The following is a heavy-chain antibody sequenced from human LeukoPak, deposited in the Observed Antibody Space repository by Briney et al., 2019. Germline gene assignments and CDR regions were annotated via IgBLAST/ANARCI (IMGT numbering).Heavy chain of an antibody. CDR1: GGSISSYY. J-gene: IGHJ4*02. CDR2: IYYSGST. CDR3: ARSRVPDY. V-gene: IGHV4-59*01. D-gene: IGHD3-10*01. Sequence: SETLSLTCSVSGGSISSYYWSWIRQPPGKGLERLGCIYYSGSTNYNPSLKSRVTISLDTSKNQFSLRLSSVTAADTAVYYCARSRVPDYWGQGTLVTVSS.